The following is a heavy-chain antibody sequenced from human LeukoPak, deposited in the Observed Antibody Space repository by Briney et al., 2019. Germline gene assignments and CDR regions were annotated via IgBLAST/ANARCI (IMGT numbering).Heavy chain of an antibody. J-gene: IGHJ4*02. CDR1: GFTFSSYS. Sequence: PVGSLRLSCAASGFTFSSYSMNWVRQAPGKGLEWVSSISSSSSYIYYADSVKGRFTISRDNAKNSLYLQMNSLRAEDTAVYYCARVERGDYGWILDYWGQGTLVTVSS. CDR3: ARVERGDYGWILDY. CDR2: ISSSSSYI. V-gene: IGHV3-21*01. D-gene: IGHD4-17*01.